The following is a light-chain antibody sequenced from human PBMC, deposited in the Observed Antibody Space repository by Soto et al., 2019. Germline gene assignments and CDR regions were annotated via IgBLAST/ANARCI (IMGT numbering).Light chain of an antibody. CDR1: QSISSW. CDR2: AAS. V-gene: IGKV1-5*01. Sequence: DIQMTQSPSTQSASVGDRVTITSRASQSISSWLAWYQQKSGKDPKIMIYAASTLQSGVPSRFSGSYSGTEFTLTITSLQTEDFATYECQQVNSYTTTFGRGTRREIK. CDR3: QQVNSYTTT. J-gene: IGKJ5*01.